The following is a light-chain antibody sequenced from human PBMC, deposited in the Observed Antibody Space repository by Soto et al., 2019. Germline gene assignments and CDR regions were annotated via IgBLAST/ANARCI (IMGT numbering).Light chain of an antibody. Sequence: EGELRESSGTLSFSPGERATLSCRASQSVSSSHLAWYQQKRGQAPRLLIHDTSTRATGIPDRFSGSGSGTDFTLTISRLEPEDFALYYCQHYGAAPNPSGRGTRLAIK. J-gene: IGKJ5*01. CDR2: DTS. V-gene: IGKV3-20*01. CDR3: QHYGAAPNP. CDR1: QSVSSSH.